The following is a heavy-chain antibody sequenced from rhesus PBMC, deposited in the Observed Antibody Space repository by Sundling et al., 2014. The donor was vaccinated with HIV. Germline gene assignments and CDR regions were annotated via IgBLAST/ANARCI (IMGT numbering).Heavy chain of an antibody. D-gene: IGHD4-29*01. J-gene: IGHJ4*01. V-gene: IGHV4-127*01. CDR1: GNSITSGFG. Sequence: QVQLQESGPGLVKPSETLSLTCAVSGNSITSGFGWSWIRQPPGKGLEWIGYIGGSSGNTNYNPSLKSRVTISTDTSKNQFSLKLSSVTAADTAVYFCGRDLHGSIDYWGQGSWSPSPQ. CDR3: GRDLHGSIDY. CDR2: IGGSSGNT.